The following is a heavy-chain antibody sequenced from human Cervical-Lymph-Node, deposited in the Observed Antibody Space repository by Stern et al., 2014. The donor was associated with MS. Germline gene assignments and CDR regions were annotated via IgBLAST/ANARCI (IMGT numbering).Heavy chain of an antibody. CDR2: SSTYNGNT. J-gene: IGHJ6*02. D-gene: IGHD2-2*01. CDR3: ARDSSPARDYYYGMDV. Sequence: QVQLLQPGAEVKKPGASVKVSCKASGYTFTGYGINWVRQAPGQGLEWMGWSSTYNGNTHYAQNLLGRVTMTTDTSTSTADMELRSLRSDDTAVYYCARDSSPARDYYYGMDVWGQGTTVTVSS. CDR1: GYTFTGYG. V-gene: IGHV1-18*04.